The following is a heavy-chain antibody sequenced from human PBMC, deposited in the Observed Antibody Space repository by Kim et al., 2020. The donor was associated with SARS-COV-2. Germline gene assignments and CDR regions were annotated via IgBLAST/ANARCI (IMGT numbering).Heavy chain of an antibody. CDR1: GFIFSDYY. D-gene: IGHD3-16*01. CDR2: ISGNGPMT. Sequence: GGSLRLSCAASGFIFSDYYMSWIRQVPGKGLEFVSYISGNGPMTYYADSVKGRFTISRDNAKNSLYLQMNSLRDEDTAVYYCARSLEPHGRSLGISNYWGQGTLVTVSS. V-gene: IGHV3-11*04. CDR3: ARSLEPHGRSLGISNY. J-gene: IGHJ4*02.